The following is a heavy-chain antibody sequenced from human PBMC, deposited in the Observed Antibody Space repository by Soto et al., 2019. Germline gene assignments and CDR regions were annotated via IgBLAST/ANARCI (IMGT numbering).Heavy chain of an antibody. D-gene: IGHD3-22*01. CDR1: GYSFTSYW. CDR3: ARARFDSSGYYWDYYYYYGMDV. J-gene: IGHJ6*02. Sequence: PGESLKISCKGSGYSFTSYWISWVRQMPGKGLEWMGRIDPSDSYTNYSPSFQGHVTISADKSISTAYLQWSSLKASDTAMYYCARARFDSSGYYWDYYYYYGMDVWGQGTTVTVSS. V-gene: IGHV5-10-1*01. CDR2: IDPSDSYT.